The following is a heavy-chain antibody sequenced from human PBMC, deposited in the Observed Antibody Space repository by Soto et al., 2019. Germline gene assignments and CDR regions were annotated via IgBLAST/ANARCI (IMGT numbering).Heavy chain of an antibody. V-gene: IGHV3-33*01. J-gene: IGHJ5*02. Sequence: LRLSCAASGFTFSSYGMHWVRQAPGKGLEWVAVIWYDGSNKYYADSVKGRFTISRDNSKNTLYLQMNSLRAEDTAVYYCAREGYYDFWSGRHNWFDPWGQGTLVTVSS. D-gene: IGHD3-3*01. CDR3: AREGYYDFWSGRHNWFDP. CDR2: IWYDGSNK. CDR1: GFTFSSYG.